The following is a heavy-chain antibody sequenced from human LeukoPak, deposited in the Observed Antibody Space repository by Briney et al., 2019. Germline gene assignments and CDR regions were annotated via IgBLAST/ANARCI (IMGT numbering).Heavy chain of an antibody. J-gene: IGHJ5*02. CDR1: GVSFSGYY. V-gene: IGHV4-34*01. D-gene: IGHD3-22*01. CDR2: INHSGST. CDR3: ARGDYYDSSGYSNWFDP. Sequence: PSETLSLTCAVYGVSFSGYYWSWIRQPPGKGLEWIGEINHSGSTNYNPSLKSRVTISVNTSKNQFSLKLSSVTAADTAVYYCARGDYYDSSGYSNWFDPWGQGTLVTVSS.